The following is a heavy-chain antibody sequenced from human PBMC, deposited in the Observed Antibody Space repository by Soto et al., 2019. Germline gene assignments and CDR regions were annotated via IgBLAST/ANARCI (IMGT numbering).Heavy chain of an antibody. V-gene: IGHV4-4*02. D-gene: IGHD3-3*01. Sequence: QVQLQESGPGLVKPSGTLSLTCVVSGGSISGDKWWSWVRQPPGKGLEWIGEIYPPGSTHYNPSLKSRVTISLDMSKNQFSLKLDSVTAADTAIYYCATYKSGRTGWFDPWGQGTLVTVSS. CDR1: GGSISGDKW. J-gene: IGHJ5*02. CDR3: ATYKSGRTGWFDP. CDR2: IYPPGST.